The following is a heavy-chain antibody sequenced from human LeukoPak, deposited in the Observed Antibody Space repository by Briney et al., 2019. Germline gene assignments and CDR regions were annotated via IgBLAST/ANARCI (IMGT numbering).Heavy chain of an antibody. CDR2: ISSSSSYI. J-gene: IGHJ4*02. V-gene: IGHV3-21*01. CDR3: ARVSYYDSSGYYYYFDY. CDR1: GFTFRTYV. D-gene: IGHD3-22*01. Sequence: GGSLRLSCAASGFTFRTYVMSWVRQAPGKGLEWVSSISSSSSYIYYADSVKGRFTISRDNAKNSLYLQMNSLRAEDTAVYYCARVSYYDSSGYYYYFDYWGQGTLVTVSS.